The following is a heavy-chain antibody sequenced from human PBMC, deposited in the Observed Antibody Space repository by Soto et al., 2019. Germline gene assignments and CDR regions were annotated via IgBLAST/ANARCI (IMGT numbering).Heavy chain of an antibody. CDR2: IYYSGST. CDR3: ARQGAVGAIAALNPKSFDY. V-gene: IGHV4-31*03. J-gene: IGHJ4*02. Sequence: PSETLSLTCTVSGGSLSSGGYYWSWIRQHPGKGLEWIGYIYYSGSTYYNPSLKSRVTISVDTSKNQFSLKLSSVTAADTAVYYCARQGAVGAIAALNPKSFDYWGQGTLVTVSS. CDR1: GGSLSSGGYY. D-gene: IGHD1-26*01.